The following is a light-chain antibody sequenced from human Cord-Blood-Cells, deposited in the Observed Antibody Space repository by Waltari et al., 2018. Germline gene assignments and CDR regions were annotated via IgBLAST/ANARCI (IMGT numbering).Light chain of an antibody. V-gene: IGLV2-23*01. Sequence: QSALTQPASVSGSPGQSITISCTGTSSDVGSYNLVSWYQQHPGKAPKLMIYEGSKRPSGVSNRCSGSKSGNTASLTISRLQAEDEADYYCCSYAGSSTWVFGGGTKLTVL. CDR2: EGS. CDR1: SSDVGSYNL. CDR3: CSYAGSSTWV. J-gene: IGLJ3*02.